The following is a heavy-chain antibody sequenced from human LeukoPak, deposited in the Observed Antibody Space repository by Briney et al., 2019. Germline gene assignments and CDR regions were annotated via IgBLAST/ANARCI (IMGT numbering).Heavy chain of an antibody. D-gene: IGHD2-2*01. CDR1: GFTFSSYS. CDR2: ISSSSSTI. V-gene: IGHV3-48*01. CDR3: ARDPVQCRGPRCDY. J-gene: IGHJ4*02. Sequence: PGGSLRLSCAASGFTFSSYSMNWVRQAPGKGLEWVSYISSSSSTIYYADSVKGRFTISRDNAKNSLYLQMNSLRAEDTAVYYCARDPVQCRGPRCDYWGQGTLVTVSS.